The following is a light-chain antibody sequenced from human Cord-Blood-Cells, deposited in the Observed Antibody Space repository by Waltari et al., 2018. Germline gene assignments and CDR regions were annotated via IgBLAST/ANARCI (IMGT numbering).Light chain of an antibody. J-gene: IGLJ1*01. CDR2: DVS. CDR1: SSDVGGYNY. CDR3: SSYTSSSTLYV. Sequence: QSALIQPASVSGSPGQSITISCTGTSSDVGGYNYFSWYQQHPGKAPKLMIYDVSNRPSGVSNRFSGSKSGNTASLTISGLQAEDEADYYCSSYTSSSTLYVFGTGTKVTVL. V-gene: IGLV2-14*01.